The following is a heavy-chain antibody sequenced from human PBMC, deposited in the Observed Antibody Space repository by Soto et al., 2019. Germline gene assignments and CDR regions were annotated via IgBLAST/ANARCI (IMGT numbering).Heavy chain of an antibody. CDR3: AKAPCFEDSSTSCYECYFDY. D-gene: IGHD2-2*01. CDR2: ISDDGSNK. V-gene: IGHV3-30*18. CDR1: GFTFSSYG. J-gene: IGHJ4*02. Sequence: QVQLVESGGGVVQPGRSLRLSCAASGFTFSSYGMHWVRQAPGKGLEWVAVISDDGSNKYYADSVKGRFTICRDNSKNTLYLQMNSLRAEDTAVYYCAKAPCFEDSSTSCYECYFDYWGKGTLVTVTS.